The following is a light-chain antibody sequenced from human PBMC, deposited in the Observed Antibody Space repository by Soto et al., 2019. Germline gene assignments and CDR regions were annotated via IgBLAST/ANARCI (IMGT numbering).Light chain of an antibody. CDR1: QSVSSSY. V-gene: IGKV3-20*01. J-gene: IGKJ1*01. Sequence: DILLTQSPGTLSLSPGERATLSCRASQSVSSSYLAWYQQKPGQAPRLLIYGASSRATGIPDRFSGSGSGTDFTLTISRLEPEDFAVYYCQQYGSSPAITFGQGTKVDIK. CDR2: GAS. CDR3: QQYGSSPAIT.